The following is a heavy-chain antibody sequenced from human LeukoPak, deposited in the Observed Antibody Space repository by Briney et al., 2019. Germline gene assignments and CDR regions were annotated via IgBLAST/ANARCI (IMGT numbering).Heavy chain of an antibody. CDR3: AKDGAQYSSGPECDP. CDR1: GLPSSGNA. CDR2: ISHDGMNA. J-gene: IGHJ5*02. Sequence: GGSQILSCAASGLPSSGNARSWLRQAPGKGLEWVSAISHDGMNAYYAASVKGRSTFPRHNSNKTVSLKRSSLTAAETGVYYCAKDGAQYSSGPECDPRGQGALVTVSP. D-gene: IGHD6-19*01. V-gene: IGHV3-23*01.